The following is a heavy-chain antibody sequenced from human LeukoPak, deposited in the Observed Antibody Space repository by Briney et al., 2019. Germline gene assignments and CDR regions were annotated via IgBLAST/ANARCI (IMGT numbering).Heavy chain of an antibody. V-gene: IGHV3-23*01. CDR3: AKGIAARPDYYGMDV. CDR2: ITGSGGST. Sequence: GASLRLSCAASGFTFSSYAMSWVRQAPGKGLEWVSAITGSGGSTYYADSVKGRFTISRDNSKNTLYLQMNSLRAEDTAVYYCAKGIAARPDYYGMDVWGQGTTVTVSS. CDR1: GFTFSSYA. J-gene: IGHJ6*02. D-gene: IGHD6-6*01.